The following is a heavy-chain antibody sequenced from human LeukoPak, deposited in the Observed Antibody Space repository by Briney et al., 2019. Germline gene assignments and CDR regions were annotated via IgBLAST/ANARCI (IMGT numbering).Heavy chain of an antibody. Sequence: SQTLSLTCAISGDSVSSNSASWNWFRQSPSRGLEWLGRTFHTSKWNNDYAVSVKSRITINPDTSKNHFSLQLNSVTPEDTAVYYCARRRYYDYTGFFDYWGQGTLVTVSS. CDR2: TFHTSKWNN. V-gene: IGHV6-1*01. CDR3: ARRRYYDYTGFFDY. CDR1: GDSVSSNSAS. J-gene: IGHJ4*02. D-gene: IGHD3-22*01.